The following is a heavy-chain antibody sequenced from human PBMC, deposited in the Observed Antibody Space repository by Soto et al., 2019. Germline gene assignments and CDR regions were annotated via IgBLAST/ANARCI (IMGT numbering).Heavy chain of an antibody. D-gene: IGHD4-4*01. J-gene: IGHJ6*02. Sequence: ASVKVSCKVSGYTLTELSMHWVRQAPGKGLEWMGGFDPEDGETIYAQKFQGSVTMTEDTSTDTAYMELSSLRSEDTAVYYCATDRGYSNDYYYYGMDVWGQGTTVTVSS. CDR3: ATDRGYSNDYYYYGMDV. CDR2: FDPEDGET. CDR1: GYTLTELS. V-gene: IGHV1-24*01.